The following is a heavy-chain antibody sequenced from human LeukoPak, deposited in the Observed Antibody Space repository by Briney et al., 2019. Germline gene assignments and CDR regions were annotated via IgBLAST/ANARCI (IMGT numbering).Heavy chain of an antibody. CDR3: AREYNWNDVYYGMDV. CDR2: IIPIFGTA. D-gene: IGHD1-20*01. V-gene: IGHV1-69*13. CDR1: GGTFSIYA. Sequence: GASVTVSCKASGGTFSIYAISWVRQAPGQGLEWMGGIIPIFGTANYAQKFQGRVTITADESTSTAYMELSSLRSEDTAMYYCAREYNWNDVYYGMDVWGQGTTVTVSS. J-gene: IGHJ6*02.